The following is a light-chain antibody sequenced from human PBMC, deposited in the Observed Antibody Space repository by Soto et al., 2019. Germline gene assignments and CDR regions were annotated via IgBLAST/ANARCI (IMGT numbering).Light chain of an antibody. CDR1: QSVSSN. J-gene: IGKJ2*01. CDR2: GAS. Sequence: EIVMTQSPATLSVSPGERATLSCRASQSVSSNLAWYQQKPGQAPRLLIYGASTRATGIPERFSGSGSGTDFTLIISRLEPEDFAVYYCQQYCISPYTFGQGAKLEIK. CDR3: QQYCISPYT. V-gene: IGKV3-15*01.